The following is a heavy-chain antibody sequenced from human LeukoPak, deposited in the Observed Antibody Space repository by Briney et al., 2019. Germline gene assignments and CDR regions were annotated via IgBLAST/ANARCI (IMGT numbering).Heavy chain of an antibody. J-gene: IGHJ4*02. CDR3: AREVYELERHPHFDY. V-gene: IGHV1-18*01. CDR1: GYTFTSYG. D-gene: IGHD1-1*01. Sequence: ASVKVSCKASGYTFTSYGISWVRQAPGQGLEWMGWISAYNGNTNYAQKLQGRVTMTTDTSTSTAYMELRSLRSDDTAVYYCAREVYELERHPHFDYWGQGTLVTVSS. CDR2: ISAYNGNT.